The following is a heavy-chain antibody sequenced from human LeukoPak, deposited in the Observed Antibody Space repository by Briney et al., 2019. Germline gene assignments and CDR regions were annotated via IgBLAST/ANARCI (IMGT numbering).Heavy chain of an antibody. Sequence: SETLSLTCAVYGGSFSGYYWSWIRQPPGKGLEWIGEINHSGSTNYNPFLKSRVTISVDTSKNQFSLKLSSVTAADTAVYYCARATMVRGVIGYWGQGTLVTVSS. D-gene: IGHD3-10*01. J-gene: IGHJ4*02. CDR1: GGSFSGYY. CDR2: INHSGST. CDR3: ARATMVRGVIGY. V-gene: IGHV4-34*01.